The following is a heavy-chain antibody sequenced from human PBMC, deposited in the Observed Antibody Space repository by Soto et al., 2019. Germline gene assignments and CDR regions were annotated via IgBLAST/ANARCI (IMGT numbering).Heavy chain of an antibody. CDR3: ARIGYSSSCFDY. CDR1: GFTFSSFG. CDR2: ITSDSSTR. D-gene: IGHD6-6*01. V-gene: IGHV3-48*04. Sequence: GGSLRLSCAVSGFTFSSFGMNWVRQAPGKGLEWISYITSDSSTRHYADFVKGRFTISRDNAKNSVYLQMDSLRAEDTAVYYCARIGYSSSCFDYWGQGTVVTVSS. J-gene: IGHJ4*02.